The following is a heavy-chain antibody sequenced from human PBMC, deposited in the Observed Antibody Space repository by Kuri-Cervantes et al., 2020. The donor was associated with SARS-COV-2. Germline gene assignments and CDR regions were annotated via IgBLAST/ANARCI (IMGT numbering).Heavy chain of an antibody. Sequence: GESLKISCAASGFTFRSFAMNWVRQAPGKGLEWVSTFSGSGGSTYFADSLKARFTISRDNSNKMLYMQMNRLRAEDTAVYYCVRDGDHWNFDYWGQGTRV. V-gene: IGHV3-23*01. CDR2: FSGSGGST. J-gene: IGHJ4*02. CDR1: GFTFRSFA. CDR3: VRDGDHWNFDY. D-gene: IGHD1-1*01.